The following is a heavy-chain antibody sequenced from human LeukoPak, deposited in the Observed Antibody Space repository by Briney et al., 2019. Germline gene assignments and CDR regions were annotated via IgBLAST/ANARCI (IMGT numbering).Heavy chain of an antibody. CDR2: MNPNSGNT. D-gene: IGHD2-15*01. V-gene: IGHV1-8*01. CDR3: ARVSTRCSGGSCYPLQFDY. J-gene: IGHJ4*02. CDR1: GYTFTSYD. Sequence: ASVKVSCKASGYTFTSYDINWVRQATGQGLEWMGWMNPNSGNTGYAQKFQGRVTMTRNTSISTAYMELSSLRSEDTAVYYCARVSTRCSGGSCYPLQFDYWGQGTLVTVSS.